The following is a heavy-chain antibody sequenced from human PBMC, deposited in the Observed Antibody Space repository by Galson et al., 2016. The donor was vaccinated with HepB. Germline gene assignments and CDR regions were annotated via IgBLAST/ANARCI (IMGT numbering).Heavy chain of an antibody. CDR1: GFTFSNYA. V-gene: IGHV3-23*01. J-gene: IGHJ4*02. CDR2: FSGSDATT. D-gene: IGHD3-10*01. CDR3: AKGWWGTMVFDY. Sequence: SLRLSCAASGFTFSNYAMNWVRQAPGKGLEWVSSFSGSDATTYYADSVKGRFTISRDNSKNMLYLQMNSLRTEDTAVYYCAKGWWGTMVFDYWGQGTLVTVSS.